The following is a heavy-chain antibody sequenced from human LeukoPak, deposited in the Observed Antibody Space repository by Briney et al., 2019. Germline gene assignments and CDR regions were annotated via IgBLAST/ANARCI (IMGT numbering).Heavy chain of an antibody. J-gene: IGHJ4*02. CDR1: GFTFSSYS. V-gene: IGHV3-21*01. CDR2: ISSSSSYI. Sequence: GGSLRLSCAASGFTFSSYSMNWVRQAPGKGLEWVSSISSSSSYIYYADSVKGRFTISRDNAKNSLYLQMNSLRAEDTAVYYCATSKPPYSSGSFDYWGQGTLVTVSS. D-gene: IGHD3-22*01. CDR3: ATSKPPYSSGSFDY.